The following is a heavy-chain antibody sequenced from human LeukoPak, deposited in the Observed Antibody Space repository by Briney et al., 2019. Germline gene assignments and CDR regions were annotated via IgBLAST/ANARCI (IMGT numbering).Heavy chain of an antibody. D-gene: IGHD1-26*01. CDR1: GYTFTSYA. CDR2: INAGNGNT. Sequence: ASVKVFCKASGYTFTSYAMHWVRQAPGQRLEWMGWINAGNGNTKYSQKFQGRVTITRDTSASTAYMELSSLRSEDTAVYYCARERSQWELWLMWGQGTLVTVSS. V-gene: IGHV1-3*01. CDR3: ARERSQWELWLM. J-gene: IGHJ4*02.